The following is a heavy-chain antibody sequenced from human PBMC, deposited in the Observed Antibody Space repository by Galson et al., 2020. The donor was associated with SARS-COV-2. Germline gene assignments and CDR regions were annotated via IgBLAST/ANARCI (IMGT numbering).Heavy chain of an antibody. CDR3: AKDLPEYYGSSGYSRSPFDC. Sequence: GGSLRLSCAASGFTFSSYAMSWVRQAPGKGLEWVSAISGSGGSTYYADSVKGRFTTSRDNSKNTLYLQMNSLRAEDTAVYYCAKDLPEYYGSSGYSRSPFDCWGQGTLVTVSS. J-gene: IGHJ4*02. CDR1: GFTFSSYA. D-gene: IGHD3-22*01. V-gene: IGHV3-23*01. CDR2: ISGSGGST.